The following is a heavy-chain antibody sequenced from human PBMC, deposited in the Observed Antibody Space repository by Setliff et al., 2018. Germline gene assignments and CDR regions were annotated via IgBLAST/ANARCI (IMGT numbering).Heavy chain of an antibody. D-gene: IGHD2-15*01. CDR1: GGSFSGYY. Sequence: SETLSLTCAVYGGSFSGYYWGWIRQPPGKGLELIGRIYYSGSTYYNPSLKSRVTISVDTSKNQFSLKLSSVTAADTAVYYCARDWVVVAAIDYWGQGTLVTVSS. CDR3: ARDWVVVAAIDY. V-gene: IGHV4-34*01. CDR2: IYYSGST. J-gene: IGHJ4*02.